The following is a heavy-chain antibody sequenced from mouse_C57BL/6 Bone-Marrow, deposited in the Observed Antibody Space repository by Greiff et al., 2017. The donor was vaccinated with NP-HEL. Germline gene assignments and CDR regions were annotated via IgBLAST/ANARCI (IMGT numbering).Heavy chain of an antibody. J-gene: IGHJ2*01. Sequence: VQLKESGAELVRPGASVKLSCTASGFNIKDDYMHWVKQRPEQGLEWIGWIDPENGDTEYASKFQGKATITADTSSNTAYLQLSSLTSEDTAVYYCNFDYEGDYWGQGTTLTVSS. CDR2: IDPENGDT. V-gene: IGHV14-4*01. D-gene: IGHD2-4*01. CDR1: GFNIKDDY. CDR3: NFDYEGDY.